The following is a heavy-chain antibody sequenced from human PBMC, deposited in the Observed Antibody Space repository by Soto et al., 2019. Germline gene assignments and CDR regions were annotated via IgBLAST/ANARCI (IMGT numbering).Heavy chain of an antibody. J-gene: IGHJ6*02. CDR1: GFTFSSYG. D-gene: IGHD3-3*01. CDR2: IWYDGSNK. CDR3: ARDGSDFGVLSGTYYYYYGMDV. Sequence: GGSLRLSCAASGFTFSSYGMHWVRQAPGKGLEWVAVIWYDGSNKYYADSVKGRFTISRDNSKNTLYLQMNSLRAEDTAVYYCARDGSDFGVLSGTYYYYYGMDVWGQGTTVTVSS. V-gene: IGHV3-33*01.